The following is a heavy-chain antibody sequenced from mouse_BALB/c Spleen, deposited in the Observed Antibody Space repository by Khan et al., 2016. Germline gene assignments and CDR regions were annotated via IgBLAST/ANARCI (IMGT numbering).Heavy chain of an antibody. Sequence: QIQLVQSGPELKKPGETVKISCKASGYTFTDYSMHWVKQAPGKGLKWMGWINTETGEPTYADDFKGRFAFSLETSASTAYLQINNLKNEETATYFCARGNYYGSSTYWGQGTLVTVSA. CDR1: GYTFTDYS. CDR2: INTETGEP. D-gene: IGHD1-1*01. V-gene: IGHV9-2-1*01. J-gene: IGHJ3*01. CDR3: ARGNYYGSSTY.